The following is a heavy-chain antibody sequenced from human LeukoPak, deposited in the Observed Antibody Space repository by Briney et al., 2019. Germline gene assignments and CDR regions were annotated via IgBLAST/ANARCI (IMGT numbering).Heavy chain of an antibody. D-gene: IGHD3-3*01. V-gene: IGHV3-30*18. Sequence: GGSLRLSCAASGFTFSTFAMIWVRQPPGKGLEWVAVISYDGSNKYYADSVKGRFTISRDNSKNTLYLQMNSLRAEDTAVYYCAKDYDFWSGQYWGQGTLVTVSS. CDR3: AKDYDFWSGQY. CDR1: GFTFSTFA. CDR2: ISYDGSNK. J-gene: IGHJ4*02.